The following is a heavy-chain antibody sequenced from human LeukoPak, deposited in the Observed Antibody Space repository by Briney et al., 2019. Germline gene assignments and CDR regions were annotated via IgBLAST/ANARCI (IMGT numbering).Heavy chain of an antibody. J-gene: IGHJ5*02. CDR1: GFTFSRYT. CDR3: AGGVKSAIGKWNYVWFDP. D-gene: IGHD1-7*01. V-gene: IGHV3-48*01. CDR2: ISFSTTTI. Sequence: PGGSLRLSCAASGFTFSRYTMNWVRQAPGKGLEWVSFISFSTTTIYYADSVKGRFTISRDNAKNSLYLQMNGLRAEDTAVYYCAGGVKSAIGKWNYVWFDPWGPGTLVTVSS.